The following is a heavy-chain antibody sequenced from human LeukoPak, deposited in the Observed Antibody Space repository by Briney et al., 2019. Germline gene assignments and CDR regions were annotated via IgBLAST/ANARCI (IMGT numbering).Heavy chain of an antibody. CDR3: ARGSTDFDY. D-gene: IGHD4-11*01. J-gene: IGHJ4*02. CDR1: GFTFSRYA. Sequence: GGSLRLSCAASGFTFSRYAMHWVRQAPGKGLEWVAVISYDGSNKYYADSVKGRFTISRDNSKNTLYLQMNSLRAEDTAVYYCARGSTDFDYWGQGTLVTVSS. V-gene: IGHV3-30-3*01. CDR2: ISYDGSNK.